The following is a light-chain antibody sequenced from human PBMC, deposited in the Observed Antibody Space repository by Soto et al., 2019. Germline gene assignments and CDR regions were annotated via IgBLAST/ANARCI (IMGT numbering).Light chain of an antibody. CDR1: QNVHIN. CDR2: GVS. CDR3: QQYETWPRT. J-gene: IGKJ2*01. Sequence: TVMTQSPATLSVSPGDTATLSCRSSQNVHINLAWYQQKPGQAPTLLIYGVSARAPGVPARFSGTGSGTEFTLTIRNLQYEDFGIYYCQQYETWPRTFGQGTKVDIK. V-gene: IGKV3-15*01.